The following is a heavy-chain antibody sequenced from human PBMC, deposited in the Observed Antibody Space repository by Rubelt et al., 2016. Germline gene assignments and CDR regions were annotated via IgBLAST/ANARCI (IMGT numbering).Heavy chain of an antibody. Sequence: QITLKESSPTLVKPTQTLTLTCTFSGYSLSTSGVGVGWIRQPPGKALEWLALIYWDDDKRYRPSQKSRLTIHKDTSKNQEVLTMTNMDPVDTATYYCAHFDSPGIAAPSWGQGTLVTVSS. V-gene: IGHV2-5*02. CDR1: GYSLSTSGVG. J-gene: IGHJ5*02. D-gene: IGHD6-13*01. CDR2: IYWDDDK. CDR3: AHFDSPGIAAPS.